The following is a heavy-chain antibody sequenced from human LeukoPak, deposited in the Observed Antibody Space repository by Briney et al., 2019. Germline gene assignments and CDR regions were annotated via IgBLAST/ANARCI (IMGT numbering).Heavy chain of an antibody. Sequence: PSETLSLTCAVYGRSFSGYYWSWIRQPPGKGLEWIGEINHSGSTNYNPSLKSRVTISVDTSKNQFSLKLSSVTAADTAVYYCARGYLLQLFDYWGQGTLVTVSS. J-gene: IGHJ4*02. CDR1: GRSFSGYY. D-gene: IGHD6-13*01. CDR2: INHSGST. CDR3: ARGYLLQLFDY. V-gene: IGHV4-34*01.